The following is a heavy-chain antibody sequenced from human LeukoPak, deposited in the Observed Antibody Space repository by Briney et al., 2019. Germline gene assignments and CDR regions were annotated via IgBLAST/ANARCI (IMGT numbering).Heavy chain of an antibody. D-gene: IGHD3-10*01. CDR2: IKQDGSEE. CDR3: ASSPVWFGESLYFDY. V-gene: IGHV3-7*01. Sequence: PGGSLRLSCAASGFTFNSYWMSWVRQPPGKGLEWVANIKQDGSEEYYVDSVKGRFTISRDNAKNSLILQMNSLRAEDTAVYYCASSPVWFGESLYFDYWGQGTLVTVSS. J-gene: IGHJ4*02. CDR1: GFTFNSYW.